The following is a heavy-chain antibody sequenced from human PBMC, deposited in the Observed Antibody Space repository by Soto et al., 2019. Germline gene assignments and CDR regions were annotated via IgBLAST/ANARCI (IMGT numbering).Heavy chain of an antibody. V-gene: IGHV3-13*01. CDR1: GFTFSSYD. CDR3: ARGSDFWSGYYTGIGFDP. CDR2: IGTAGDT. Sequence: GGSLRLSCAASGFTFSSYDMHWVRQATGKGLEWVSAIGTAGDTYYPGSVKGRFTISRENAKNSLYLQMNSLRAEDTAVYYCARGSDFWSGYYTGIGFDPWGQGTLVTVSS. J-gene: IGHJ5*02. D-gene: IGHD3-3*01.